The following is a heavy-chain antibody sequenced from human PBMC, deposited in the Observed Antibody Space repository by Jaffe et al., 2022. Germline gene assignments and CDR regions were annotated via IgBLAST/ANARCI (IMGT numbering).Heavy chain of an antibody. V-gene: IGHV3-66*02. CDR3: ARASYDSSGYYYVSGAFDI. CDR2: IYSGGST. D-gene: IGHD3-22*01. J-gene: IGHJ3*02. Sequence: EVQLVESGGGLVQPGGSLRLSCAASGFTVSSNYMSWVRQAPGKGLEWVSVIYSGGSTYYADSVKGRFTISRDNSKNTLYLQMNSLRAEDTAVYYCARASYDSSGYYYVSGAFDIWGQGTMVTVSS. CDR1: GFTVSSNY.